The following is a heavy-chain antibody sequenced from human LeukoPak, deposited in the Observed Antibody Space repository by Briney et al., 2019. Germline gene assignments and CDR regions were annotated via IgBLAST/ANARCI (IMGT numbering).Heavy chain of an antibody. V-gene: IGHV3-48*01. CDR2: FGISGTI. J-gene: IGHJ4*02. CDR1: GFTVSTYD. CDR3: AGYGFYPY. Sequence: GGSLRLSCAASGFTVSTYDMHWVRQAPGEGPEWIAYFGISGTIYYADSVRGRFTISRDSARNSLHLEMNSLRVDDTAIYYCAGYGFYPYWGQGTPVTVSS. D-gene: IGHD5-18*01.